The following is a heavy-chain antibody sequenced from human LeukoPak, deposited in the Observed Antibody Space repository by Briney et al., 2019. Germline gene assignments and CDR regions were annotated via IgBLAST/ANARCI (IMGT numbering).Heavy chain of an antibody. V-gene: IGHV3-30*02. D-gene: IGHD1-26*01. Sequence: GGSLRLSCAASGFTLSIYGMHWVRQAPGKGLEWVTFIRSDGTKTHYADSVKGRFTISRDNSKKTLYLQLNSLRAEDTAVYYCARDKRRGGATDYWGQGTLVTVSS. CDR3: ARDKRRGGATDY. J-gene: IGHJ4*02. CDR2: IRSDGTKT. CDR1: GFTLSIYG.